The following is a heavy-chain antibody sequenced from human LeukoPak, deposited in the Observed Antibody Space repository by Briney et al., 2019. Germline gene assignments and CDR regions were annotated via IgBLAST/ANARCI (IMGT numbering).Heavy chain of an antibody. V-gene: IGHV3-48*03. CDR2: ISSSGSTI. CDR3: ARARWELHFDY. D-gene: IGHD2-15*01. Sequence: GGSLRLSCAASGFTFSSYEMDWVRHPPGKGLEWVSYISSSGSTIYYADSVKGRFTISRDNAKNSLYLQMNSLRAEDTAVYYCARARWELHFDYWGQGTLVTVSS. CDR1: GFTFSSYE. J-gene: IGHJ4*02.